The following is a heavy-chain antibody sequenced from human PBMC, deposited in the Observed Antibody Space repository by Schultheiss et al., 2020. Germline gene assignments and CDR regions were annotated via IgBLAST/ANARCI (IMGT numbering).Heavy chain of an antibody. D-gene: IGHD3-9*01. V-gene: IGHV1-18*01. J-gene: IGHJ6*02. CDR2: ISAYNGNT. CDR3: ARDGSDILTGYYPPDYYYGMDV. CDR1: GYTFTSYG. Sequence: ASVKVSCKASGYTFTSYGISWVRQAPGQGLEWMGWISAYNGNTNYAQKLQGRVTMTTDTSTSTAYMELRSLRSDDTAVYYCARDGSDILTGYYPPDYYYGMDVWGQGTTVTVSS.